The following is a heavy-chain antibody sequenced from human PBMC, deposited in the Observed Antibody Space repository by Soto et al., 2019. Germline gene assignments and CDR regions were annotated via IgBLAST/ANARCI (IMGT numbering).Heavy chain of an antibody. CDR2: ISSSSSTI. Sequence: EVQLVESGGGLVQPGGSLRLSCAASGFTFSSYSMNWVRQAPGKGLEWVSYISSSSSTIYYADSVKGRFTISRDNAKNSRYLQMNSLRAEDTAVYYCARDPPSGYDPSFRSSPDDYWGQGTLVTVSS. J-gene: IGHJ4*02. D-gene: IGHD5-12*01. CDR3: ARDPPSGYDPSFRSSPDDY. V-gene: IGHV3-48*01. CDR1: GFTFSSYS.